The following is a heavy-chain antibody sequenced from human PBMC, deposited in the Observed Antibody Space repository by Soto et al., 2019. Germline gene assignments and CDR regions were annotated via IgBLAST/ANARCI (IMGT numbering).Heavy chain of an antibody. D-gene: IGHD6-13*01. Sequence: EVQLVESGGGLVKPGGSLRLSCAASGFTFSSYSMNWVRQAPGKGLEWVSSISSSSSYIYYADSVKGRFTISRDNAKNSLYLQMNSLRAEDTAVYYCASRFIAAAGKGNFDYWGQGTLVTVSS. CDR3: ASRFIAAAGKGNFDY. CDR1: GFTFSSYS. CDR2: ISSSSSYI. J-gene: IGHJ4*02. V-gene: IGHV3-21*01.